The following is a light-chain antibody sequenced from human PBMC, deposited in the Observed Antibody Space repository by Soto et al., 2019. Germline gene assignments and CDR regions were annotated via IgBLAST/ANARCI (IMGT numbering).Light chain of an antibody. CDR1: QSISTW. CDR3: QQYNSLYP. CDR2: KAS. Sequence: DIQMTQSPSTLSASVGDRVTITCRASQSISTWLAWYQQKPGKAPKLLIYKASSLESGVPSRYSGSGSGTEFTLTISSLQPDDFANDYCQQYNSLYPFGQRTKMEIK. V-gene: IGKV1-5*03. J-gene: IGKJ2*01.